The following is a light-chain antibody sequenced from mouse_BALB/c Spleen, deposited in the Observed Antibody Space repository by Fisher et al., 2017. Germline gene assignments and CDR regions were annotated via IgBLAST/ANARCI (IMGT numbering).Light chain of an antibody. CDR3: QQWSSNPPIT. CDR2: DTS. Sequence: IVITQTTAIMSASPGEKVTITCSASSSVSYMHWYQQKSGTSPKRWIYDTSKLASGVPARFSGSGSGTSYSLTISRMEAEDAATYYCQQWSSNPPITFGAGTKLELK. J-gene: IGKJ5*01. V-gene: IGKV4-59*01. CDR1: SSVSY.